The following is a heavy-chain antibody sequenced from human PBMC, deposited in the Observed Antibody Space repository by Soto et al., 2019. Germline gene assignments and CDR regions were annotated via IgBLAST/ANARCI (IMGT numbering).Heavy chain of an antibody. J-gene: IGHJ6*02. CDR3: VRNWRYYGGDYYYGMDA. D-gene: IGHD3-10*01. Sequence: ITLKESGPTLVKPTQTLTLTCTFSGFSLNTGGVGVGWVRQPRGKAREWLALIYWDDDERYRPSLRSRLNITKDTSNHQVVLTMTNMDPEDTATYYCVRNWRYYGGDYYYGMDAWGQGTTVTVSS. CDR2: IYWDDDE. V-gene: IGHV2-5*02. CDR1: GFSLNTGGVG.